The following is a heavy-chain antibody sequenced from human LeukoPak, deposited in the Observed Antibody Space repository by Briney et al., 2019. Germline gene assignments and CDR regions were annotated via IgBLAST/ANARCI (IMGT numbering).Heavy chain of an antibody. V-gene: IGHV3-9*01. CDR1: GFTFDDYA. CDR3: AKGSIAAVAGSFFDY. J-gene: IGHJ4*02. D-gene: IGHD6-19*01. Sequence: GRSLRLSCAASGFTFDDYAMHWVRQAPGEGLEWVSGISWNSGSIGYADSVKGRFTISRDNAKNSLYLQMNSLRAEDTALYYCAKGSIAAVAGSFFDYWGQGTLVTVSS. CDR2: ISWNSGSI.